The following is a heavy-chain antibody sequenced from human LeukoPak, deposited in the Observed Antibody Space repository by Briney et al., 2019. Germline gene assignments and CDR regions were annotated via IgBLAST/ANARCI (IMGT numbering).Heavy chain of an antibody. J-gene: IGHJ4*02. Sequence: GGSLRLSCTASGFTSGDYAMSWVRQAPGKGLEWVGFIRSKAYGGTTEYAASVKGRFTISRDDSKSIAYLQMNSLKTEDTAVYYCSGSSGWYVPPNFDYWGQGTLVTVSS. V-gene: IGHV3-49*04. CDR2: IRSKAYGGTT. D-gene: IGHD6-19*01. CDR1: GFTSGDYA. CDR3: SGSSGWYVPPNFDY.